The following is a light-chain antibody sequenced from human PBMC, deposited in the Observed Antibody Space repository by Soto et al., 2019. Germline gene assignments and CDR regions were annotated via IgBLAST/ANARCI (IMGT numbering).Light chain of an antibody. Sequence: DIQMTQSPSTLSASVGDRVTITCRASRNIERWLAWYQQKPGKPPKLLILNASTLGSGGPSRFSGSGSGTEFTLTISGLQPDDFATYYCQHCDTSWPFGQGTKVELK. J-gene: IGKJ1*01. V-gene: IGKV1-5*01. CDR1: RNIERW. CDR3: QHCDTSWP. CDR2: NAS.